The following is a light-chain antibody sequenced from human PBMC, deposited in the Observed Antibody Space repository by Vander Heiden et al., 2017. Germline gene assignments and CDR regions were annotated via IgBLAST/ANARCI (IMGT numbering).Light chain of an antibody. J-gene: IGKJ1*01. CDR3: QQYGSSPPWT. V-gene: IGKV3-20*01. Sequence: DIVLTQSPGTLSLSPGERATLSCRASQSVSSSYLACYQQKPGQAPRLLIYGASSRATGIPDRFSGSGSGTDVTLTISRLEPEDFAVYYRQQYGSSPPWTFGQGTKVEIK. CDR2: GAS. CDR1: QSVSSSY.